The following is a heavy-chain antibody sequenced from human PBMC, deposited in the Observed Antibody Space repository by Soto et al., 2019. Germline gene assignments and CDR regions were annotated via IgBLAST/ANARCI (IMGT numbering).Heavy chain of an antibody. CDR2: ISGYTGDT. V-gene: IGHV1-18*01. CDR3: ARVVEYSSSPAEDYFDF. J-gene: IGHJ4*02. CDR1: GYTFTHYG. Sequence: VQLVQSGAEVKKPEASVKVSCRASGYTFTHYGISWVRQAPGLGLEWMGWISGYTGDTNYAQKFQGRVSVTTDTSTNTAYMELRSLRPVDTVMYYCARVVEYSSSPAEDYFDFWGQGTLVTVSS. D-gene: IGHD6-6*01.